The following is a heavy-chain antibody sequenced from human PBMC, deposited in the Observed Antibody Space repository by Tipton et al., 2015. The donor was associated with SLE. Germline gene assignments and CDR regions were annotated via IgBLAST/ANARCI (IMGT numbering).Heavy chain of an antibody. Sequence: TLSLTCAVYGRSFNGYYWNWIRQPPGKGLEWIGEINHSGSTNYNPSLKSRVTISVDTSKNQFSLKLSSVTAADTAVYYCASRPVVTGEGAGDYWGQGTLVTVSS. D-gene: IGHD2-21*02. J-gene: IGHJ4*02. CDR1: GRSFNGYY. CDR2: INHSGST. CDR3: ASRPVVTGEGAGDY. V-gene: IGHV4-34*01.